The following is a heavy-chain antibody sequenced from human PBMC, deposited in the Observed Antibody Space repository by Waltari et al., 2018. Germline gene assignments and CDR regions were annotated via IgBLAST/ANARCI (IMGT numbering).Heavy chain of an antibody. V-gene: IGHV1-69*01. D-gene: IGHD3-16*01. CDR1: GGTFSSYA. Sequence: VSCKASGGTFSSYAISWVRQAPGQGLEWMGGIIPIFGTANYAQKFQCRVTITADESTSTAYMELSSLRSEDTAVYYCAGGRGRVEMATTLDYWGQGTLVTVSS. J-gene: IGHJ4*02. CDR3: AGGRGRVEMATTLDY. CDR2: IIPIFGTA.